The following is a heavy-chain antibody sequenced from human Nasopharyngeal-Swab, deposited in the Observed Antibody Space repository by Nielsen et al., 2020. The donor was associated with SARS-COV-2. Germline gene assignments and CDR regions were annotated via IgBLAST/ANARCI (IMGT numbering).Heavy chain of an antibody. Sequence: ASVKVSCKASGYTFTSYYMHWVRQAPGRGLEWMGIINPSGGSTSYAQKFQGRVTMTRDTSTSTVYMELSSLRSEDTAVYYCARGPYSSGWYQVGFDPWGQGTLVTVSS. CDR3: ARGPYSSGWYQVGFDP. D-gene: IGHD6-19*01. CDR2: INPSGGST. J-gene: IGHJ5*02. V-gene: IGHV1-46*01. CDR1: GYTFTSYY.